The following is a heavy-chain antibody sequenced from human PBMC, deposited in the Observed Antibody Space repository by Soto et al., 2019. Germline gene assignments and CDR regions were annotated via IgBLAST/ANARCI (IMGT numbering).Heavy chain of an antibody. V-gene: IGHV3-23*01. CDR2: ISDSGGRT. CDR3: AQVRVGTLDY. J-gene: IGHJ4*02. CDR1: GFTFSNYA. Sequence: EVQLLESGGGVVQPGGSLRLSCAASGFTFSNYAMSWVRQAPGKGLEWVSAISDSGGRTYYADSVKGRFTISRDNSKNALYLQMNSLRAEDTAVYYCAQVRVGTLDYWGQGTLVTVST. D-gene: IGHD1-1*01.